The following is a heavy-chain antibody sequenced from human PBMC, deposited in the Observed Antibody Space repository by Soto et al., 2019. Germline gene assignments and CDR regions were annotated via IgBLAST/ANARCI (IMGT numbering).Heavy chain of an antibody. CDR1: GFTFSSYA. D-gene: IGHD7-27*01. J-gene: IGHJ4*02. Sequence: EVQMLESGGALIQPGGSLRLSCAASGFTFSSYAMSWVRQTSGKGLQWVSTISGTDGATYYAASVKGRFTISRDNSQNILYLQMNNLRAEDTAIYYCAKYAGFSPGVRFNSDYWGQGTLVTVSS. CDR2: ISGTDGAT. V-gene: IGHV3-23*01. CDR3: AKYAGFSPGVRFNSDY.